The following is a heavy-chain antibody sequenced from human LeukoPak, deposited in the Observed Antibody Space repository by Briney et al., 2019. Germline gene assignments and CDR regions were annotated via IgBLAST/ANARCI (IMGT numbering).Heavy chain of an antibody. CDR2: IYYSGST. CDR3: ARADSHPGIAAAGSNWFDP. V-gene: IGHV4-59*11. CDR1: GGSISSHY. D-gene: IGHD6-13*01. J-gene: IGHJ5*02. Sequence: SETLSLTCTVSGGSISSHYWSWIRQPPGKGLEWIGYIYYSGSTNYNPSLKSRVTMSVDTSKNQFSLKLSSVTAADTAVYYCARADSHPGIAAAGSNWFDPWGQGTLVTVSS.